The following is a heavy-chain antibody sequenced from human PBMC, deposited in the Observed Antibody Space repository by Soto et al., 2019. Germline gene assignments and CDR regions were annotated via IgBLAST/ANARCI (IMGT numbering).Heavy chain of an antibody. Sequence: ASVKVSCKASGYTFTSYGISWVRQAPGQGLEWMGWISAYNGNTNYAQKLQGRVTMTTDTSTSTAYMELRSLRSDDTAVYYCARDAREDRWFGEIPDYWGQGTLVTVSS. CDR1: GYTFTSYG. V-gene: IGHV1-18*01. CDR2: ISAYNGNT. D-gene: IGHD3-10*01. J-gene: IGHJ4*02. CDR3: ARDAREDRWFGEIPDY.